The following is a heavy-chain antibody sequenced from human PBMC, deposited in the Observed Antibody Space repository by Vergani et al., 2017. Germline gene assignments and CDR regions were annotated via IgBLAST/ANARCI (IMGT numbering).Heavy chain of an antibody. V-gene: IGHV4-31*03. D-gene: IGHD6-13*01. J-gene: IGHJ6*03. CDR1: GGSISSGGYY. CDR3: ARAVRYSSSWYLCSQRDYYYYYYMDV. CDR2: IYYSGST. Sequence: QVQLQESGPGLVKPSQTLSLTCTVSGGSISSGGYYWSWIRQHPGKGLEWIGYIYYSGSTYYNPSLKSRVTISVDTSKNQFSLKLSSVTAADTAVYYCARAVRYSSSWYLCSQRDYYYYYYMDVWGKGTTVTVSS.